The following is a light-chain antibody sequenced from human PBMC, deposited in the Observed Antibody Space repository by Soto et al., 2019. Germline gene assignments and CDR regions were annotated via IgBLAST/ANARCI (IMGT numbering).Light chain of an antibody. Sequence: EIVLTQSPATLPVSPGERASLSCRASQTISTKLVWYQQKPGQAPRLLIYGASTRATGIPDRFSGSGSGTEFTLTISSLQSEDFAIYYCQQYSNWPPITFGQGTRLEIK. CDR2: GAS. V-gene: IGKV3-15*01. CDR3: QQYSNWPPIT. CDR1: QTISTK. J-gene: IGKJ5*01.